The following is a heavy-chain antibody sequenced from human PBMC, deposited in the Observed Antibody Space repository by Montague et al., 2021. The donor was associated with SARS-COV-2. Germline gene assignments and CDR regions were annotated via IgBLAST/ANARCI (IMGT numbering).Heavy chain of an antibody. CDR1: GGSIANSHKY. D-gene: IGHD3-16*01. CDR2: VLYTGTP. CDR3: VAGGDSAKAGAY. J-gene: IGHJ4*02. Sequence: SETLSLTCTVSGGSIANSHKYWGWVRQPPGKGLEWIGSVLYTGTPYDHPSPTARVTISLDTSKNQFSLKMYSVTAADTATYFCVAGGDSAKAGAYWGQGTLVTVSS. V-gene: IGHV4-39*07.